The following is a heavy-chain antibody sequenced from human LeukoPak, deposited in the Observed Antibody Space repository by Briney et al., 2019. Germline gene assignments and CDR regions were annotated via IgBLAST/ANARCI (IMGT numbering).Heavy chain of an antibody. Sequence: GGSLRLSCAVSGFTFSSYWMHWVRQAPGKGLVWVSRINSDGSSTTYADSVKGRFTISRDNAKNTLYLQMNSQRAEDTAVYYCARESSLAAMSDYWGQGTLVTVSS. CDR3: ARESSLAAMSDY. J-gene: IGHJ4*02. CDR2: INSDGSST. V-gene: IGHV3-74*01. D-gene: IGHD2-2*01. CDR1: GFTFSSYW.